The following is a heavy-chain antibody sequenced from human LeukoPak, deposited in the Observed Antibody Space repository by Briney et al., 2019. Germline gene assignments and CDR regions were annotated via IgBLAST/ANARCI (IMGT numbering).Heavy chain of an antibody. D-gene: IGHD1-26*01. CDR3: AKTGSSRFDY. V-gene: IGHV3-23*01. CDR1: GYTFTSYG. J-gene: IGHJ4*02. CDR2: FSGSGGNT. Sequence: ASVKVSCKASGYTFTSYGISWVRQAPGKGLEWVSAFSGSGGNTYYADSVKGRFTISRDNSKNTLYLQMNTLRTEDTAVYYCAKTGSSRFDYWGQGTLVTVSS.